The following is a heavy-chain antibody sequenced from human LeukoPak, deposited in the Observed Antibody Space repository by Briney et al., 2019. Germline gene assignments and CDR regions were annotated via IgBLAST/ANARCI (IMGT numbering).Heavy chain of an antibody. V-gene: IGHV4-31*03. Sequence: SETLSLTCTVSGGSISSGGYCWSWIRQHPGKGLEWIGYIYYSGSTYYNPSLQSRVPISVDTSKNQFSLKLSSVTAADTAVYYCARETGTTLGEFDYWGQGTLVTVSS. J-gene: IGHJ4*02. CDR1: GGSISSGGYC. D-gene: IGHD1-1*01. CDR3: ARETGTTLGEFDY. CDR2: IYYSGST.